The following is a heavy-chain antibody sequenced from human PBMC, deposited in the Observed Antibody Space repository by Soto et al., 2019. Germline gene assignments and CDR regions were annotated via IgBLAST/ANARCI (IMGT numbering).Heavy chain of an antibody. CDR1: GGSFSRYF. CDR3: ARGLSVTNTFYYYYAMDV. Sequence: SETLSLTCAVYGGSFSRYFWNWIRQPPGKGLEWIGEINHSGRTNYNPSLKSRVTISVDTSKNQFSLKLSSVTAADTAVYYCARGLSVTNTFYYYYAMDVWGQGTTDTVSS. CDR2: INHSGRT. J-gene: IGHJ6*02. V-gene: IGHV4-34*01. D-gene: IGHD2-8*01.